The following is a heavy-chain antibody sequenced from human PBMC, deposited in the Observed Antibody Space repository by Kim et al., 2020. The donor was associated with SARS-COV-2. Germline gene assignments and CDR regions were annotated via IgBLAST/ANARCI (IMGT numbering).Heavy chain of an antibody. J-gene: IGHJ4*02. D-gene: IGHD4-17*01. V-gene: IGHV3-23*03. CDR2: IYSGGSST. CDR3: AKGTNDYGDYALGY. CDR1: GFTFSSYA. Sequence: GGSLRLSCAASGFTFSSYAMSWVRQAPGKGLEWVSVIYSGGSSTYYADSVKGRFTISRDNSKNTLYLQMNSLRAEDTAVYYCAKGTNDYGDYALGYWGQGPLVTVSS.